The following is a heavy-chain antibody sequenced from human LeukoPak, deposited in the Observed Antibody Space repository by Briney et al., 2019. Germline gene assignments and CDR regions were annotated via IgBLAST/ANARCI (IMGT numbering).Heavy chain of an antibody. CDR2: IYYSGST. D-gene: IGHD6-13*01. Sequence: PSETLSLTCTVSGGSISSYFWSWIRQPPGKGLEWIGYIYYSGSTNYNPSLKSRVTISVDTSKNQFSLKLSSVTAADTAVYYCARDLGPEWQRLVESHYNYYYMDVWGKGTTVTVSS. J-gene: IGHJ6*03. CDR3: ARDLGPEWQRLVESHYNYYYMDV. V-gene: IGHV4-59*01. CDR1: GGSISSYF.